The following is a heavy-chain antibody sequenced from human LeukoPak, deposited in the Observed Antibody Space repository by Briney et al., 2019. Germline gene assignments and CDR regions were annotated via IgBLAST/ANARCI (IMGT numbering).Heavy chain of an antibody. CDR2: IYYSGST. J-gene: IGHJ4*02. V-gene: IGHV4-59*08. CDR3: ASDPVYFYFDY. D-gene: IGHD3-9*01. Sequence: SETLSLTCTVSGGSISSYYWSWIRQPPGKGLEWIGYIYYSGSTNYNPSLKSRVTISVDTSKNQFSLKLSSVTAADTAVYYCASDPVYFYFDYWGQGALVTVSS. CDR1: GGSISSYY.